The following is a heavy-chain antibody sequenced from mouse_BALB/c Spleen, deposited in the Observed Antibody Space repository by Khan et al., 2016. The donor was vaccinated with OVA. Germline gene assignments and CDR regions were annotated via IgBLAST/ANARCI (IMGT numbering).Heavy chain of an antibody. V-gene: IGHV3-2*02. Sequence: EVQLQESGPGLVKPSQSLSLTCTVTGYSITSDYAWNWIRQFPGNKLEWMGYISYSGSTSYTQSLKSRISITRDTSKNQFFLQLNSVTTEDTATYYGARGRAYWGQGTLVTVSA. CDR1: GYSITSDYA. CDR3: ARGRAY. J-gene: IGHJ3*01. D-gene: IGHD3-3*01. CDR2: ISYSGST.